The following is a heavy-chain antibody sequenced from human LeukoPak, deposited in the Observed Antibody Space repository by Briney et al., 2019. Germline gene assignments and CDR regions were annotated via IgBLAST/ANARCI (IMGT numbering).Heavy chain of an antibody. CDR3: ARRIAAAGNHASDI. D-gene: IGHD6-13*01. V-gene: IGHV1-2*02. Sequence: ASVKVSCKASGYTFTDYYIHWVRQAPGQGLGWMGWINPNSGDTNYAQKFQGRVTMTRDTSISTAYMELSRLRSDDTAVYYCARRIAAAGNHASDIWGQGTMVTVSS. CDR1: GYTFTDYY. J-gene: IGHJ3*02. CDR2: INPNSGDT.